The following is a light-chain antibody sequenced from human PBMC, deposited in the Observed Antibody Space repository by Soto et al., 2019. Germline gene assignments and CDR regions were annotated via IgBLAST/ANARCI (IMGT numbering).Light chain of an antibody. CDR3: HQYGSSWLT. V-gene: IGKV3-20*01. CDR2: GAS. Sequence: ENVLTQSPGTLSLSPEERATLSCRASQSVSSSYLAWYQQKPGQAPRLLIYGASSRATGIPDGFSGSGSGTDFTLTISRLEPEDFAVYYCHQYGSSWLTFGGGTKV. CDR1: QSVSSSY. J-gene: IGKJ4*01.